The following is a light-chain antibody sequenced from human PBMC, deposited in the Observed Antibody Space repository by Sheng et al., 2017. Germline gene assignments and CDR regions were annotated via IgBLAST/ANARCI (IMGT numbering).Light chain of an antibody. CDR1: QSVLYSSNNKNY. CDR2: LAS. V-gene: IGKV4-1*01. CDR3: LQYLSIPRT. J-gene: IGKJ1*01. Sequence: DIVMTQSPDSLAVSLGERATINCKSSQSVLYSSNNKNYLAWYQQKPGQPPNLLIYLASTRESGVPDRFSGSGSGTDFTLTISSLQAEDVAVYYCLQYLSIPRTFGQGTEGGNQT.